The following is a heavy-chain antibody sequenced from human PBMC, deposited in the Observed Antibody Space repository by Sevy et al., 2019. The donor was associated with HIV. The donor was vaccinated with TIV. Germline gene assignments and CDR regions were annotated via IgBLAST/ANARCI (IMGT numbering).Heavy chain of an antibody. V-gene: IGHV3-53*01. CDR3: ARSIAVAGIPFDY. J-gene: IGHJ4*02. D-gene: IGHD6-19*01. CDR2: IYSGGST. Sequence: GGSLRLSCAASGFTVSSNYMSWVRQAPGKGLEWVSVIYSGGSTYYADSVKGRFTFSRDNSKNTLYLQMNSLRAEDTAVYYCARSIAVAGIPFDYWGQGTLVTVSS. CDR1: GFTVSSNY.